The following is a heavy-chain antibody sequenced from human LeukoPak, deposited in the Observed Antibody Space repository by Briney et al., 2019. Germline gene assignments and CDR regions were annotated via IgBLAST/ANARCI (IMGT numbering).Heavy chain of an antibody. D-gene: IGHD2-15*01. CDR2: INHSGST. J-gene: IGHJ4*02. Sequence: PSETLSLTCAVYGGSFSGYYWSWIRQPPGKGLEWIGEINHSGSTNYNPPLKSRVTISVDTSKNQFSLKLSSVTAADTAVYYCARGTSRDCSGGSCDTNPLDYWGQGTLVTVSS. CDR3: ARGTSRDCSGGSCDTNPLDY. V-gene: IGHV4-34*01. CDR1: GGSFSGYY.